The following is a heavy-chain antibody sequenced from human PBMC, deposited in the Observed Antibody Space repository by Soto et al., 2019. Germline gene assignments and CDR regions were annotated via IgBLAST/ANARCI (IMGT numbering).Heavy chain of an antibody. CDR2: INPNSGGT. D-gene: IGHD1-26*01. J-gene: IGHJ4*02. Sequence: QVQLVQSGAEVKKPGASVKVSCKASGYTFTGYYMHWVRQAPGQGLEWMGWINPNSGGTNYAQKLQGRVTMTRDTSISTAYMELSRLRSDDTAVYYCARARGSYYGDFDYWGQGTLVTVSS. CDR3: ARARGSYYGDFDY. CDR1: GYTFTGYY. V-gene: IGHV1-2*02.